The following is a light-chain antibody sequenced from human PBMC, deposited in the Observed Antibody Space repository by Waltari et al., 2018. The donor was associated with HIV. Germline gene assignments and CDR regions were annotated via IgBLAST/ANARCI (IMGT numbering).Light chain of an antibody. V-gene: IGLV2-14*01. CDR2: EVS. CDR3: GSYTTSSTPDV. CDR1: SSDIGGHNY. J-gene: IGLJ1*01. Sequence: QSALTQPASVSGSPGQSITISCTGTSSDIGGHNYVSWYQQHPGKAPKLMSYEVSNRPSWVSNRFSWSTYGNSASLTMFRLQPEDEADYHCGSYTTSSTPDVFGTGTKVTVL.